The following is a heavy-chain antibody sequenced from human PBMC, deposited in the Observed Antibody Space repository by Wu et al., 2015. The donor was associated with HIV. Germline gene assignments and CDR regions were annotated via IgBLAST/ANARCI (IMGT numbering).Heavy chain of an antibody. V-gene: IGHV1-2*02. D-gene: IGHD3-10*01. Sequence: VQLVQSGAEVKKPGASVRVSCKTSGYTFTGYYIHWVRQAPGQGLEWMGWINPSTGDTSYSQKFQRRVTMTRDTSISTAYMELSSLRSGDTAIYYCARAGGEYGSGKYQLASWGQGTLVIVS. J-gene: IGHJ4*02. CDR3: ARAGGEYGSGKYQLAS. CDR2: INPSTGDT. CDR1: GYTFTGYY.